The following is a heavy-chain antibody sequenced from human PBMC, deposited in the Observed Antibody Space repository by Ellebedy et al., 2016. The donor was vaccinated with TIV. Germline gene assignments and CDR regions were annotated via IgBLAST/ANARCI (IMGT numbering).Heavy chain of an antibody. CDR2: ISWNSGSI. J-gene: IGHJ4*02. CDR3: AKDRTRIQLWSPVDY. V-gene: IGHV3-9*01. CDR1: GFTFDDYA. Sequence: GGSLRLXCAASGFTFDDYAMHWVRQAPGKGLEWVSGISWNSGSIGYADSVKGRFTISRDNAKNTLYLQMNSLRAEDTAVYYCAKDRTRIQLWSPVDYWGQGTLVTVSS. D-gene: IGHD5-18*01.